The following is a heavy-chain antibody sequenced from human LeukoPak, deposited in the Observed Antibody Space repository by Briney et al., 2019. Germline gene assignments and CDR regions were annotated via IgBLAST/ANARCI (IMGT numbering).Heavy chain of an antibody. CDR2: IYYSGST. J-gene: IGHJ4*02. CDR1: GGPISSSSYY. Sequence: PSETLSLTCTVSGGPISSSSYYWGWIRQPPGKGLEWIGSIYYSGSTYYNPSLKSRVTISVDTSKNQFSLKLSSVTAADTAVYYCARIRGITYYFDYWGQGTLVTVSS. V-gene: IGHV4-39*01. D-gene: IGHD3-16*01. CDR3: ARIRGITYYFDY.